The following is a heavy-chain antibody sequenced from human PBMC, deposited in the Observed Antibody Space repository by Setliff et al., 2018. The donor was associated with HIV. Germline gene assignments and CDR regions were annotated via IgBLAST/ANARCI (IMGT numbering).Heavy chain of an antibody. CDR3: ARDLTIYKL. CDR2: IITAGGTT. CDR1: GFTFNTYA. Sequence: GGSLRLSCAASGFTFNTYAMSWVRQAPGKGLDWVSSIITAGGTTFYSDSVKGRFTISRDDSNNMLYLQMNSLRVEDTALYYCARDLTIYKLWGQGTLVTVSS. V-gene: IGHV3-23*01. J-gene: IGHJ4*02. D-gene: IGHD1-1*01.